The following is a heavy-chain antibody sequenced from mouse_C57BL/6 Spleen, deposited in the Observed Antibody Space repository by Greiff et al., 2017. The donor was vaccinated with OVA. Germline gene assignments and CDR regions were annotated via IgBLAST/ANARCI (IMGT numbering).Heavy chain of an antibody. J-gene: IGHJ4*01. Sequence: VQLQQPGAELVKPGASVKLSCKASGYTFTSYWMHWVKQRPGQGLEWIGMIHPNSGSTNYNEKFKSKATLTVDKSSSTAYMQLSSLTSEDSAVYYCARRTVEGDNCGIDYWGQGTSLTVSS. CDR2: IHPNSGST. CDR1: GYTFTSYW. CDR3: ARRTVEGDNCGIDY. D-gene: IGHD1-1*01. V-gene: IGHV1-64*01.